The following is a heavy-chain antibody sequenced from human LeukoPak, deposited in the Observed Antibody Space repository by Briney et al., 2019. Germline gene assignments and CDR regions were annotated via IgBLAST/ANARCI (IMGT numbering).Heavy chain of an antibody. D-gene: IGHD3-22*01. J-gene: IGHJ4*02. CDR1: GGSISSGGYY. V-gene: IGHV4-31*03. Sequence: PSETLSLTCTVSGGSISSGGYYWSRIRQHPGKGLEWIGYIYYSGSTYYNPSLKSRVTISVDTSKNQFSLKLSSVTAADTAVYYCARGGGTYYYDSSGYYGYFDYWGQGTLVTVSS. CDR3: ARGGGTYYYDSSGYYGYFDY. CDR2: IYYSGST.